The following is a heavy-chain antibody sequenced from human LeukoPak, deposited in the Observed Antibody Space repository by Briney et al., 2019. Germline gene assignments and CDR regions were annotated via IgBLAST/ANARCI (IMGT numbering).Heavy chain of an antibody. CDR3: AGVTNYDFWSGYDS. CDR1: GFTSSNYV. Sequence: PGGSLRLSCAASGFTSSNYVMHWVRQAPGKGLEYVSAISSDGRNTYYANSVKGRFTISRDNSKNTLYLQMGSLRAEDMAVYYCAGVTNYDFWSGYDSWGQGTLVTVSS. V-gene: IGHV3-64*01. CDR2: ISSDGRNT. D-gene: IGHD3-3*01. J-gene: IGHJ4*02.